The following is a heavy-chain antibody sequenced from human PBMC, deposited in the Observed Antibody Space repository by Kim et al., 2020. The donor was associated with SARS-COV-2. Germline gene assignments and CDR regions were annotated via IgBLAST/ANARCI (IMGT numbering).Heavy chain of an antibody. CDR1: GFAFSSYA. CDR3: ARERGYNYGYSFDY. V-gene: IGHV3-64*01. D-gene: IGHD5-18*01. CDR2: ITGDGSST. Sequence: GGSLRLSCAASGFAFSSYAMHWVRQAPGKGLEFVSIITGDGSSTNYAISVKGRFTISRDNSNNMLYLQMGSLRAEDMAVYYCARERGYNYGYSFDYWGRG. J-gene: IGHJ4*02.